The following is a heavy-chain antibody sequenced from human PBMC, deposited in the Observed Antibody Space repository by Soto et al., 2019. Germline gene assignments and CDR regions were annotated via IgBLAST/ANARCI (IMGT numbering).Heavy chain of an antibody. CDR2: IKQDGSEK. CDR3: ARDASVPAAIDGMDV. D-gene: IGHD2-2*01. J-gene: IGHJ6*02. CDR1: GFTFSSYW. V-gene: IGHV3-7*01. Sequence: GGSLRLSCAASGFTFSSYWMSWVRQAPGKGLEWVANIKQDGSEKYYVDSVKGRFTISRDNAKNSLYLQMNSLRAEDTAVYYCARDASVPAAIDGMDVWGQGTTVTVS.